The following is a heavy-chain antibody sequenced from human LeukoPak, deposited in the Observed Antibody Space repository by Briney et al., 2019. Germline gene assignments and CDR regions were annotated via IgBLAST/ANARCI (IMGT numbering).Heavy chain of an antibody. Sequence: PGGSLRLSCAASGFSFSSYEMNWVRQAPGNGLEWVSSISSGGATIYYADSVKGRFTISRDNAKNSLYLQMNSLRAEDTAVYYCAKLIRWYPGDYWGQGTLVTVSS. CDR1: GFSFSSYE. D-gene: IGHD4-23*01. CDR3: AKLIRWYPGDY. CDR2: ISSGGATI. V-gene: IGHV3-48*03. J-gene: IGHJ4*02.